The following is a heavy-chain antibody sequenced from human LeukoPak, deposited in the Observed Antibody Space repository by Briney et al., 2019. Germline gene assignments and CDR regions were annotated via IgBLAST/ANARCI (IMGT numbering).Heavy chain of an antibody. V-gene: IGHV3-66*01. CDR2: IYSGGST. CDR1: GFTVSSNY. CDR3: ARSLDYGDYVERDDAFDI. D-gene: IGHD4-17*01. J-gene: IGHJ3*02. Sequence: GGSLRLSCAASGFTVSSNYMSWVRQAPGKGLEWVSVIYSGGSTYYADSVKGRFTISRDNSKNTLYLQMNSLRAEDTAVYYCARSLDYGDYVERDDAFDIWGQGTMVTVSS.